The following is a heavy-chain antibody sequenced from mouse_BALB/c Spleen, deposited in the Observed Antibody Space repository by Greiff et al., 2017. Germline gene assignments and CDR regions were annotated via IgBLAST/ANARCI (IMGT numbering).Heavy chain of an antibody. V-gene: IGHV2-9-2*01. CDR1: GFSLTSYD. J-gene: IGHJ2*01. CDR3: VRDRSFDY. CDR2: IWTGGGT. Sequence: VKLVESGPGLVAPSQSLSITCTVSGFSLTSYDISWIRQPPGKGLEWLGVIWTGGGTNYNSAFMSRLSISKDNSKSQVFLKMNSLQTDDTAIYYCVRDRSFDYWGQGTTLTVSS.